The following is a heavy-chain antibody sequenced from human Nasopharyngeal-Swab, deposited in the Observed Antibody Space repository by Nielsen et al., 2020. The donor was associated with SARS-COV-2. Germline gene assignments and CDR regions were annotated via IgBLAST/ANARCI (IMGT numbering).Heavy chain of an antibody. V-gene: IGHV1-18*04. Sequence: ASVKVSCKASGYTFTSYGISWVRQAPGQGLEWMGWISAYNGNTNYAQKLQGRVTMTTDTFTSTAYMELRSLRSDDTAVYYCARDSGKMEWPLGDYWGQGTLVTVSS. CDR1: GYTFTSYG. CDR2: ISAYNGNT. CDR3: ARDSGKMEWPLGDY. D-gene: IGHD3-3*01. J-gene: IGHJ4*02.